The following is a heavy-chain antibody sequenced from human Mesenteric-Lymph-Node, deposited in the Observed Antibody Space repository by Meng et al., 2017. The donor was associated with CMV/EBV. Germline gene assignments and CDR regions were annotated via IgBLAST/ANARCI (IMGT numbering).Heavy chain of an antibody. CDR1: GCTCSSSD. CDR2: ISDSSGST. D-gene: IGHD2-21*02. J-gene: IGHJ4*02. Sequence: ASGCTCSSSDMSWVSRAPGERLGWGSAISDSSGSTYDADSVKSRFTISRDNSKNTLYLQMSSLRAEDTAVYYCAKQAVTAIPDLPDYWGQGTLVTVSS. CDR3: AKQAVTAIPDLPDY. V-gene: IGHV3-23*01.